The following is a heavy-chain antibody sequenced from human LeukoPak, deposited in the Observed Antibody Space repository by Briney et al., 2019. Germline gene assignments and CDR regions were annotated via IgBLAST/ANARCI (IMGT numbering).Heavy chain of an antibody. D-gene: IGHD6-13*01. Sequence: SETLSLTCTVSGGSISSGSYYWSWIRQPAGKGLEWIGRIYTSGSTNYNPSLKSRVTISVDTSKNQFSLKLSSVTAADTAVYYCASEASAAADAFDIWGQGTLVTVSS. CDR2: IYTSGST. J-gene: IGHJ3*02. CDR1: GGSISSGSYY. V-gene: IGHV4-61*02. CDR3: ASEASAAADAFDI.